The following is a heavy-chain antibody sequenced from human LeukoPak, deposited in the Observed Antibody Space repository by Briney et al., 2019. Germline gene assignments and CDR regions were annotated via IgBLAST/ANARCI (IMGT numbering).Heavy chain of an antibody. D-gene: IGHD2-8*02. Sequence: ASVKVSCTASEGTFRTYAINWVRQAPGQGFEWMGGIIPIHGTPNYAQTFQGRVTITADESTSTVYMELSSLTSEDTAVYYCAKAVGYCTGAGCDGPGDYDAYYYYYMDVWGKGTTVTVSS. CDR3: AKAVGYCTGAGCDGPGDYDAYYYYYMDV. V-gene: IGHV1-69*13. CDR2: IIPIHGTP. J-gene: IGHJ6*03. CDR1: EGTFRTYA.